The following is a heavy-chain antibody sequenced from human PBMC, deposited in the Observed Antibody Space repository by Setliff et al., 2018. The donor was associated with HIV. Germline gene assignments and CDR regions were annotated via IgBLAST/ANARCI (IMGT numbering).Heavy chain of an antibody. J-gene: IGHJ5*02. Sequence: ETLSLTCAVSNYSINSGYYWGWIRQPPGKGLEWIGSIYHSGSTYYNPSLKSRVTISVDTSKNQVSLRLTSVTAADTAVYYCARQSITIFGVVISGFDPWGQGTLVTVSS. CDR2: IYHSGST. CDR3: ARQSITIFGVVISGFDP. D-gene: IGHD3-3*01. V-gene: IGHV4-38-2*01. CDR1: NYSINSGYY.